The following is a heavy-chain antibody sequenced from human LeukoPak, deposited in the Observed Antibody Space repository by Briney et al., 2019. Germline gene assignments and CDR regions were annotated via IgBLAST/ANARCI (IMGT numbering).Heavy chain of an antibody. CDR1: GFAFGDYA. CDR3: AKGAGTHRSYYFDY. Sequence: GGSLRLSCAASGFAFGDYAMHWVRQAPGKGLEWVSGISWNSDSIGYADSVKGRFTISRDNAKNSLYLQMNSLRAEDMALYHCAKGAGTHRSYYFDYWGQGTLVTVSS. D-gene: IGHD1-7*01. V-gene: IGHV3-9*03. J-gene: IGHJ4*02. CDR2: ISWNSDSI.